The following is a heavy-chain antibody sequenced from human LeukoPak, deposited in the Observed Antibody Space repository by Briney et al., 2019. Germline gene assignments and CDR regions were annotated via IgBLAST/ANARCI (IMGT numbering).Heavy chain of an antibody. CDR2: ISGSGGST. Sequence: QAGGSLRLSCAASGFTFSSYAMSWVRQAPGKGLEWVSAISGSGGSTYYADSVKGRFTISRGNSKNTLYLQMNSLRAEDTAVYYCAKDGPMVRRGIDYWGQGTLVTVSS. D-gene: IGHD4-23*01. CDR3: AKDGPMVRRGIDY. CDR1: GFTFSSYA. J-gene: IGHJ4*02. V-gene: IGHV3-23*01.